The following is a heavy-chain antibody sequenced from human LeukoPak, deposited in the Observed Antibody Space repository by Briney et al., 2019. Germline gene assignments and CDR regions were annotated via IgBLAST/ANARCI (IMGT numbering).Heavy chain of an antibody. D-gene: IGHD2-15*01. CDR3: AKAFDGSLH. CDR2: ISAASNT. CDR1: GFTFSTHA. Sequence: GGSLRLSCAASGFTFSTHAMNWVRQAPGKGLEWVAAISAASNTFYADSLKGRFTISRDDSKNTLYLQMNSLRAEDTAVYYCAKAFDGSLHWGQGTLVTVSS. J-gene: IGHJ4*02. V-gene: IGHV3-23*01.